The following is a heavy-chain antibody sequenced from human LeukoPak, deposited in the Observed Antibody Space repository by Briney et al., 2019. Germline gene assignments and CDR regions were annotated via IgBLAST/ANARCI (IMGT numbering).Heavy chain of an antibody. CDR1: GGSISSYY. CDR2: IYTSGST. J-gene: IGHJ5*02. CDR3: ARDIVATKTKLGGAWFDP. Sequence: PSETLSLTCTVSGGSISSYYWSWIRQPPGKGLEWIGYIYTSGSTNYNPSLKSRVTISVDTSKNQFSLKLSSVTAADTAVYYCARDIVATKTKLGGAWFDPWGQGTLVTVSS. D-gene: IGHD5-12*01. V-gene: IGHV4-4*09.